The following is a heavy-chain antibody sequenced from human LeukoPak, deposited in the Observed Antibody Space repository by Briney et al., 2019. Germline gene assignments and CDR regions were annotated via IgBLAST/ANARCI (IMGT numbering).Heavy chain of an antibody. Sequence: TGGSLRLSCTASVYAFSSFGMSWVRQAPGQGLEWVSSLDGSGGYTYHADSVKGRFTISRDNSKNTLYLQMNSLRAEDTATYYCASPRARGWPFESWGQGTLVTVSS. V-gene: IGHV3-23*01. D-gene: IGHD6-19*01. CDR2: LDGSGGYT. J-gene: IGHJ4*02. CDR3: ASPRARGWPFES. CDR1: VYAFSSFG.